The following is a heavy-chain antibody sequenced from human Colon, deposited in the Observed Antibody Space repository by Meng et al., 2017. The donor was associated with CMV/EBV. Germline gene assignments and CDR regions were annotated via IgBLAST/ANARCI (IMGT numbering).Heavy chain of an antibody. CDR1: GFMFSTYR. CDR3: AKHIRQLIKYYFYGMNV. Sequence: GGSLRLSCAASGFMFSTYRMSWVRQAPGKGLEWVAFIRYDGNDKYYGDSVKGRFTISRDNSKNTLYLQMNSLRPEDTAVYYCAKHIRQLIKYYFYGMNVWGQGTTVTVSS. D-gene: IGHD6-6*01. J-gene: IGHJ6*02. V-gene: IGHV3-30*02. CDR2: IRYDGNDK.